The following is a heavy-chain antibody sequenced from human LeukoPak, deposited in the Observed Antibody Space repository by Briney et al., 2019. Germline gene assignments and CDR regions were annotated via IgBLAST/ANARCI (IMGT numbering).Heavy chain of an antibody. V-gene: IGHV3-33*01. CDR3: ARIYCGGDCLDSAPLSDAFDI. D-gene: IGHD2-21*02. CDR2: IWYDGSKK. J-gene: IGHJ3*02. CDR1: GFPFSSYG. Sequence: PGRSLRLSCAASGFPFSSYGMHWVRQAPGKGLEWVAVIWYDGSKKYYGDSVKGRSTTSRDNSKNTLYLQVNSLRAEDTAVYYCARIYCGGDCLDSAPLSDAFDIWGQGTMVTVSS.